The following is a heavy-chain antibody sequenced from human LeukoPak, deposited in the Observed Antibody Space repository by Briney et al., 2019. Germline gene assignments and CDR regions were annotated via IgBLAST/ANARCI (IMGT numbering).Heavy chain of an antibody. CDR1: GFTFSSYA. CDR2: IRGSGTST. V-gene: IGHV3-23*01. D-gene: IGHD6-13*01. J-gene: IGHJ4*02. Sequence: GGSLRLSCAASGFTFSSYAMSWVRQAPGKGLEWVSTIRGSGTSTYYADSVKGRFAISRDNSKNTLYLQMNSLRAEDTAVYYCAKSKQQLVPNFDYWGQGTLVTVSS. CDR3: AKSKQQLVPNFDY.